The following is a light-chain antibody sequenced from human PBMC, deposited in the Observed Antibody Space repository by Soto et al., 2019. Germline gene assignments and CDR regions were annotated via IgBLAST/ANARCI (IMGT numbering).Light chain of an antibody. CDR3: CSYAGTYAFGT. Sequence: QCMLALPRSVNGSRGQSVTISCTATISDVGGYNYVSWYQQHPGKAPKVMIYDVTKRPSGVPDRFSGSKSGNTASLTISGLQAEDEADYYCCSYAGTYAFGTLGTGTKVTVL. V-gene: IGLV2-11*01. CDR2: DVT. J-gene: IGLJ1*01. CDR1: ISDVGGYNY.